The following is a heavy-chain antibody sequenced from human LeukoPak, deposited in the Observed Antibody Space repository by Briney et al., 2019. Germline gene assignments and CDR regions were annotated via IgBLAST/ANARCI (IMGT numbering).Heavy chain of an antibody. Sequence: ASVKVSCKASGGTFSSYAISWMRQAPGQGLEWMGGIIPIFGTANYAQKFQGRVTITADESTSTAYMELSSLRSEDTAVYYCARDRGPYYGSGSHSFDYWGQGTLVTVSS. D-gene: IGHD3-10*01. J-gene: IGHJ4*02. V-gene: IGHV1-69*13. CDR3: ARDRGPYYGSGSHSFDY. CDR2: IIPIFGTA. CDR1: GGTFSSYA.